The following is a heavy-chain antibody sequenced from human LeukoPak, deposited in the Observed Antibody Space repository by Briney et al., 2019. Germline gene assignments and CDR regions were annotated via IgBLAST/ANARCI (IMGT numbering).Heavy chain of an antibody. CDR3: ARGRRSRYCSGTSCYTATPNWFDP. CDR2: IYTSGST. Sequence: SETLSLTCTVSGGSISSYYWSWIRQPAGKGLEWIGRIYTSGSTNYNPSLKSRVTMSVDTSKNQFSLKLSSVTAADTAVYYCARGRRSRYCSGTSCYTATPNWFDPWGQGTLVTVSS. D-gene: IGHD2-2*02. CDR1: GGSISSYY. J-gene: IGHJ5*02. V-gene: IGHV4-4*07.